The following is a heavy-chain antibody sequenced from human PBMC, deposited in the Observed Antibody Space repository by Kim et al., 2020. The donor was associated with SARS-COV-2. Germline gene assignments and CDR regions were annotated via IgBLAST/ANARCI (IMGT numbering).Heavy chain of an antibody. CDR3: ARGWSATGIDP. CDR2: IDAGGGNT. D-gene: IGHD2-15*01. CDR1: GYTFSRYP. V-gene: IGHV1-3*01. J-gene: IGHJ5*02. Sequence: ASVKVSCKASGYTFSRYPIHWMRQAPGQRLEWMGWIDAGGGNTKYSQRFQGRVTITRDTSASTTYMELSSLRSEDTGIYYCARGWSATGIDPWGQGTLVTVSS.